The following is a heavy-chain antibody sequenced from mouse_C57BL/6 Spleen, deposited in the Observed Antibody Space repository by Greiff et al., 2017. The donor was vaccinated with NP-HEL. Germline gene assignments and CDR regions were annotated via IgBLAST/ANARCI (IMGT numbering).Heavy chain of an antibody. CDR1: GYTFTSYW. CDR2: IYPGNSDT. CDR3: TFITTAPYAMDY. D-gene: IGHD1-1*01. Sequence: EVQLQESGTVLARPGASVKMSCKTSGYTFTSYWMHWVKQRPGQGLEWIGAIYPGNSDTSYNQKFKGKAKLTAVTSASTAYMELSSLTNEDSAVYYCTFITTAPYAMDYWGQGTSVTVSS. V-gene: IGHV1-5*01. J-gene: IGHJ4*01.